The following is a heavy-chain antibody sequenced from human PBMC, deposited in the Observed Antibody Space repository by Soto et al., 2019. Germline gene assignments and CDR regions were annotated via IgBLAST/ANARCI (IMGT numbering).Heavy chain of an antibody. Sequence: QVQLQESGPGLVKPSQTLSLTCTVSGGSISSGGYSWSWIRQHPGKGLEWIGYIYYSGSTFYNPSLKSRVIISVDTSKNQFSLKLSSVTAADTAVYYCARINGYCSGGSCHGFDPWGQGTLVTVSS. D-gene: IGHD2-15*01. CDR1: GGSISSGGYS. CDR2: IYYSGST. J-gene: IGHJ5*02. V-gene: IGHV4-31*03. CDR3: ARINGYCSGGSCHGFDP.